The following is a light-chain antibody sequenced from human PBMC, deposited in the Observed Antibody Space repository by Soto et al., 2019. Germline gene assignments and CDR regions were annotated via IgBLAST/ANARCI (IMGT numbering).Light chain of an antibody. CDR2: GAS. Sequence: EIVMTQSPATLSVSPGERATLSCRASQSVSSNLAWYQQKPGQAPRLLIYGASTRTTGIPAGFSGSGSGTEFTLPISSLQSEDVAVYYCQQYNNWPPYTFGQGTKLEIK. CDR3: QQYNNWPPYT. CDR1: QSVSSN. J-gene: IGKJ2*01. V-gene: IGKV3-15*01.